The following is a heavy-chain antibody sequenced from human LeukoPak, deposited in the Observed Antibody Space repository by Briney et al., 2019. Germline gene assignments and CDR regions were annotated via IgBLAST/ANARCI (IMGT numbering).Heavy chain of an antibody. CDR1: GVSISNFY. Sequence: SETLSLTCLVSGVSISNFYWSWIRQTPGKGLEWIGYTSYSGSTNYNPSLKSRVTISVDKSKNQFSLKLSSVTAADTAVYYCARETPAFYDSSGYHDYWGQGTLVTVSS. V-gene: IGHV4-59*12. J-gene: IGHJ4*02. D-gene: IGHD3-22*01. CDR2: TSYSGST. CDR3: ARETPAFYDSSGYHDY.